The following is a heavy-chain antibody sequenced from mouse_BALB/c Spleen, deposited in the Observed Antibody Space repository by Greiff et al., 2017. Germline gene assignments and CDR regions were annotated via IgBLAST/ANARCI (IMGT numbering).Heavy chain of an antibody. CDR3: ARDDGYSFDY. Sequence: EVHLVESGGGLVKPGGSLKLSCAASGFTFSSYAMSWVRQTPEKRLEWVATISDGGSYTYYPDSVKGRFTISRDNAKNNLYLQMSSLKSEDTAMYYCARDDGYSFDYWGQGTTLTVSS. CDR2: ISDGGSYT. J-gene: IGHJ2*01. D-gene: IGHD2-3*01. CDR1: GFTFSSYA. V-gene: IGHV5-4*01.